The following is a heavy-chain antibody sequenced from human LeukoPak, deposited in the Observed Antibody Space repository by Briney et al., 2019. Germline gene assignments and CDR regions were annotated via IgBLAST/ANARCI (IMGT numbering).Heavy chain of an antibody. V-gene: IGHV3-23*01. CDR1: GFTLSNYG. CDR2: ISGGGGGT. J-gene: IGHJ4*02. D-gene: IGHD3-22*01. Sequence: GGSLRLSCAVSGFTLSNYGMSWVRQAPGKGLEWVAGISGGGGGTNYADSVKGRFTISRDRPKKTLFLQMNSLRAEDTGVYFCAKRGVVIRVILVGFHKEAYYFDSWGQGALVTVSS. CDR3: AKRGVVIRVILVGFHKEAYYFDS.